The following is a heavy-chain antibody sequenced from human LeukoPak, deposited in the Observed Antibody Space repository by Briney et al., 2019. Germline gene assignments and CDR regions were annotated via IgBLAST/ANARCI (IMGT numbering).Heavy chain of an antibody. CDR1: GFNFSDYY. J-gene: IGHJ4*02. V-gene: IGHV3-48*01. CDR2: MSSRSGII. CDR3: AKDHRGTTEGFHHDY. Sequence: GGSLRLSCVASGFNFSDYYMNWIRQSPGKGLEWISYMSSRSGIIYYADSVKGRFTISRDNSKNTLYLQMNSLRAEDTAVYYCAKDHRGTTEGFHHDYWGQGTLVTVSS. D-gene: IGHD4-11*01.